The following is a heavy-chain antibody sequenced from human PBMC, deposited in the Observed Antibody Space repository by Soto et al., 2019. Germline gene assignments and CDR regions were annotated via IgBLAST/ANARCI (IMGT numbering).Heavy chain of an antibody. J-gene: IGHJ6*02. CDR3: AKDPRYYVVATMVYYGMDV. CDR1: GFTFSSSA. D-gene: IGHD5-12*01. V-gene: IGHV3-23*01. Sequence: EAELLESGGGLVQPGGSLRLSCAASGFTFSSSAMSWVRQAPGKGLEWVSAISGSGGSTYYADSVKGRFTISRDNSKNTLYLQMNSLRAEDTAVYYCAKDPRYYVVATMVYYGMDVWGQWTTVTVSS. CDR2: ISGSGGST.